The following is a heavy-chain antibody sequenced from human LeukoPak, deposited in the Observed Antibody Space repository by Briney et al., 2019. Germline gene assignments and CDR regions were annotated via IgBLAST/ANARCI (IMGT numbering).Heavy chain of an antibody. J-gene: IGHJ4*02. Sequence: TSETLSLTCAVYGGSFSGYYWSWIRQPPGKGLEWIGEINHSGSTNYSPSLKSRVTISVDTSKNQFSLKLSSVTAADTAVYYCARGRSWNYYYWGQGTLVTVSS. V-gene: IGHV4-34*01. D-gene: IGHD1-7*01. CDR1: GGSFSGYY. CDR2: INHSGST. CDR3: ARGRSWNYYY.